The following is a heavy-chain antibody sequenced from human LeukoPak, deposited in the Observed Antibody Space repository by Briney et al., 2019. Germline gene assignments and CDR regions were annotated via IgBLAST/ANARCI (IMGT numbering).Heavy chain of an antibody. Sequence: PSETLSLTCTVSGYSISSGYYWGWIRQPPGKGLEWIGSIYHSGSTYYNPSLKSRVTISVDTSKNQFSLKLSSVTAADTAVYYCAREGYDSSGYIDYWGQGTLVTVSS. J-gene: IGHJ4*02. CDR1: GYSISSGYY. CDR3: AREGYDSSGYIDY. CDR2: IYHSGST. D-gene: IGHD3-22*01. V-gene: IGHV4-38-2*02.